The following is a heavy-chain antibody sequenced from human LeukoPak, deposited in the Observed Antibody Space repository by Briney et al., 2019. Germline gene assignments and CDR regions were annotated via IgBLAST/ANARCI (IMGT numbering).Heavy chain of an antibody. Sequence: ASVTVSCKASGYTFTGYYIHWVRLAPGPGLEWMGWIYPYSGDTNYAQNFQGRVTMTRDTFISTAYMDLSSLKSDDTAVYYCARDRNSGSSLDIWGQGTMLTVPS. CDR1: GYTFTGYY. D-gene: IGHD6-6*01. J-gene: IGHJ3*02. CDR2: IYPYSGDT. V-gene: IGHV1-2*02. CDR3: ARDRNSGSSLDI.